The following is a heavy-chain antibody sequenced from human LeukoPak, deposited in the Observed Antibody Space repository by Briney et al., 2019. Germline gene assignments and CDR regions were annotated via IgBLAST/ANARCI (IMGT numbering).Heavy chain of an antibody. J-gene: IGHJ4*02. V-gene: IGHV1-69*04. CDR3: ARAEEYRIVY. D-gene: IGHD2/OR15-2a*01. CDR1: VGTFSSYA. Sequence: ASVKVSCKASVGTFSSYAISWVRQAPGQGLEWMGRIIPILGIANYAQKFQGRVTITADKSTSTAYMELSSLRSEDTAVYYCARAEEYRIVYWGQGTLVTVSS. CDR2: IIPILGIA.